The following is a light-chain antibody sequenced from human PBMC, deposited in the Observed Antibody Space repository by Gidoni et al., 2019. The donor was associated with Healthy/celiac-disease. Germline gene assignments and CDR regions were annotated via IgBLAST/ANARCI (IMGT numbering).Light chain of an antibody. CDR3: GTWDSSLSAV. J-gene: IGLJ3*02. CDR2: DNN. Sequence: QSVLTQPPSVSAAPGQKVTISCSGSKLLIYDNNKRPSGIPDRFSGSKSGTSATLGITGLQTGDEADYYCGTWDSSLSAVFGGGTKLTVL. V-gene: IGLV1-51*01.